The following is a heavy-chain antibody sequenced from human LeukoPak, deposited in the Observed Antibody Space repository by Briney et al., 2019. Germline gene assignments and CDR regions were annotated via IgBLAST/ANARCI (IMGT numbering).Heavy chain of an antibody. Sequence: GVTLRRSCAASGFTFSSYWMSWVRQAPGKGLEWVANIKQDGSEKYYVDSVKGRFTISRDNAKNSLYLQMNSLRAEDTAVYYCAGDYYFDYWGQGTLVTVSS. CDR1: GFTFSSYW. CDR2: IKQDGSEK. CDR3: AGDYYFDY. V-gene: IGHV3-7*03. J-gene: IGHJ4*02.